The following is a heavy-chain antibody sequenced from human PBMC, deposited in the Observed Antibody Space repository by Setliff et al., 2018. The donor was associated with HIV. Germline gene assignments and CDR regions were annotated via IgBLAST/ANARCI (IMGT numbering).Heavy chain of an antibody. V-gene: IGHV4-61*09. D-gene: IGHD3-10*01. J-gene: IGHJ4*02. CDR3: VRRVSHGSQPSYFDY. Sequence: SETLSLTCTVSGGSINSGSYYWNWIRQPAGKGLEWIGHIYASGFTIYNPSLKSRVTLSLDTSKNQFSLKLSSVTAADTAVYFCVRRVSHGSQPSYFDYWGQGTLVTVSS. CDR2: IYASGFT. CDR1: GGSINSGSYY.